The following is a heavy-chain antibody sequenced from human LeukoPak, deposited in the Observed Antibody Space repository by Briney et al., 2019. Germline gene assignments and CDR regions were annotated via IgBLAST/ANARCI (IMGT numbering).Heavy chain of an antibody. D-gene: IGHD6-13*01. CDR2: IDTSGTSK. CDR3: ARVGYYASSWYVPTFDP. CDR1: GFIFSSYE. V-gene: IGHV3-48*03. Sequence: GGSLRLSCTASGFIFSSYEMTWVRQAPGKGLEWVSHIDTSGTSKDYGDSAKGRFTISRDNAKKSLSLQMNSLRAEDTALYYCARVGYYASSWYVPTFDPWGQGTLVTVSS. J-gene: IGHJ5*02.